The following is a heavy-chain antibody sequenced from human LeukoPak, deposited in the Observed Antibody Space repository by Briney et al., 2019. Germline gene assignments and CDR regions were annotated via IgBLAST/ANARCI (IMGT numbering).Heavy chain of an antibody. V-gene: IGHV1-2*02. D-gene: IGHD3-9*01. CDR2: INPNSGGT. CDR1: GYTFTGYY. J-gene: IGHJ3*02. Sequence: ASVKVSCKASGYTFTGYYMHWVRQAPGQGLEWMGWINPNSGGTNYAQKFQGRVTMTRDTSISTAYMELSRLRSDDTAVYYCATLYYDILTGYFDAFDIWGQGTVVTVSS. CDR3: ATLYYDILTGYFDAFDI.